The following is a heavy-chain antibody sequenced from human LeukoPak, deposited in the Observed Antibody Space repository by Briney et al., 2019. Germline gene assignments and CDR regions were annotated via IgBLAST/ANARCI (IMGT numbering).Heavy chain of an antibody. CDR2: IQQDGSEK. V-gene: IGHV3-7*01. CDR3: ARVRKLRTRGVMDPLDY. CDR1: GFTFNYYW. J-gene: IGHJ4*03. D-gene: IGHD3-10*01. Sequence: GGSLRLSCAASGFTFNYYWLTWVRQAPGKGLEWVANIQQDGSEKYYVDSVKGRFIISRDNAKNSLYLQMNSLRAEDTAVYYCARVRKLRTRGVMDPLDYWGQGTTVTVPS.